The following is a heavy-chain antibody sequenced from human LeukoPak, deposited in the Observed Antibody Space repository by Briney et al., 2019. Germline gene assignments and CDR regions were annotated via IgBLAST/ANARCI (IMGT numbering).Heavy chain of an antibody. CDR3: ARTYYYYGMDV. CDR2: ISAYKGNT. CDR1: GYILSTYG. J-gene: IGHJ6*02. V-gene: IGHV1-18*01. Sequence: EASVKVSCKASGYILSTYGIGWVRQAPGQGLEWMGWISAYKGNTNYAQKLQGRVTMTTDTSTSTAYMELRSLRSDDTAVYYCARTYYYYGMDVWGQGTTVTVSS.